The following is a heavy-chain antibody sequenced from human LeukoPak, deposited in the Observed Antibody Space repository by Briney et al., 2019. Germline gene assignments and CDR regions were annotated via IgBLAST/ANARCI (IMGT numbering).Heavy chain of an antibody. CDR1: GYTFTSYG. J-gene: IGHJ6*03. V-gene: IGHV1-18*01. D-gene: IGHD3-10*01. CDR3: ARTDYYGSGNKDYYYYMDV. Sequence: GASVKVSCKASGYTFTSYGISWVRQAPGQGLEWMGWISAYNGNTNYAQKLQGRVTMTTDTSTSTAYMELRSLRSDDTAVYYCARTDYYGSGNKDYYYYMDVWGKGTTVTISS. CDR2: ISAYNGNT.